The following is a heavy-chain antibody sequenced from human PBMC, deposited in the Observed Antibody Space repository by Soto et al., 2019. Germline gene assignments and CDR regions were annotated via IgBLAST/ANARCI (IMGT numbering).Heavy chain of an antibody. CDR1: GHIVSSATAA. V-gene: IGHV6-1*01. CDR3: ARGEHFYP. CDR2: TYYRSKWYT. J-gene: IGHJ5*02. Sequence: QTLSLTCVISGHIVSSATAAWNGIRQSPSRGLEWLGRTYYRSKWYTDYAISVKSRIIINPDTSKNQFSLQLNSVTPEDTAVCYGARGEHFYPWGRGTQVTGSS.